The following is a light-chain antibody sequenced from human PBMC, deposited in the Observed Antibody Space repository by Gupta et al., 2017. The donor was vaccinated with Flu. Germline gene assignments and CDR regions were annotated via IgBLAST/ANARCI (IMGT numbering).Light chain of an antibody. Sequence: EIVVTQSPGTLSLSPGERATLSCRASQSVSSNDLAWYQQRRGQAPRLLIHGASSRATGIPDRFSGSGSGTDFTLTSSRREPEDFAVYYWQEDCNSRTFGQGTKVEIK. CDR1: QSVSSND. CDR3: QEDCNSRT. V-gene: IGKV3-20*01. CDR2: GAS. J-gene: IGKJ1*01.